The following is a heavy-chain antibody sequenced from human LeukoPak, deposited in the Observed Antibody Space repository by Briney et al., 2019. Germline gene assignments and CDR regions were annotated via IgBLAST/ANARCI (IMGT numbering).Heavy chain of an antibody. V-gene: IGHV6-1*01. CDR1: GDSVSSNSAS. D-gene: IGHD7-27*01. Sequence: SQTLSLTCAISGDSVSSNSASWIWIRHSPSSGLEWLGRTYYRSKWYNDYAVSVKSRITINPDTSKNQFSLHLNSVTPEDTAVYYCARDNWGLDSWGQGTLVTVSS. CDR2: TYYRSKWYN. CDR3: ARDNWGLDS. J-gene: IGHJ4*02.